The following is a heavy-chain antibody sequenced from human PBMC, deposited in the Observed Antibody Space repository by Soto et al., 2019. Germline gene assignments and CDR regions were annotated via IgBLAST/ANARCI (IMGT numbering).Heavy chain of an antibody. D-gene: IGHD2-15*01. CDR2: IIPMFETV. Sequence: GASVKVSCKASGGTFDNYAVSWVRQAPGQGLEWMGGIIPMFETVNYAQRFQGRLTIAADESTSTAYMGLTSLTSADTAIYFCARGLRTGNYGMDVWGQGTTVTVSS. CDR1: GGTFDNYA. J-gene: IGHJ6*02. V-gene: IGHV1-69*13. CDR3: ARGLRTGNYGMDV.